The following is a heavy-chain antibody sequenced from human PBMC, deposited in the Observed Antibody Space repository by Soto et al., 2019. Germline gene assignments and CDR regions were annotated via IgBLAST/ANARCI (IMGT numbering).Heavy chain of an antibody. D-gene: IGHD3-10*01. J-gene: IGHJ6*02. CDR1: GDSITSDDYY. V-gene: IGHV4-30-4*01. Sequence: QVQLQESGPGLLRPSQTLSLTCTVSGDSITSDDYYWTWIRQPPGKGLEWLGHIYYTGSTSYNPSLESRGSISLDTSKNQFSLRVRSVTAADTAVDYCARASVQIIKSYRAMDFWGHGTSIIVSS. CDR3: ARASVQIIKSYRAMDF. CDR2: IYYTGST.